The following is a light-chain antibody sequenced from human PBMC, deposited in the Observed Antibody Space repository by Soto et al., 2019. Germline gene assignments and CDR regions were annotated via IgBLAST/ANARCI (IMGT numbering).Light chain of an antibody. Sequence: ETVWTQSPGTLSLSPGERATLSCRASQSVGSNYLAWYHHKVGQAPRLLIYGASSRATGIPDRFSGSGSGTDFTLTISRLEPEDFAVYYCQQYGTSPPITFGQGTRLEIK. CDR1: QSVGSNY. J-gene: IGKJ5*01. V-gene: IGKV3-20*01. CDR3: QQYGTSPPIT. CDR2: GAS.